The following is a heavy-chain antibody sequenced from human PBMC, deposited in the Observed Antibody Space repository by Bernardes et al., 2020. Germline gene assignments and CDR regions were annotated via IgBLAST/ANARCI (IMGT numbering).Heavy chain of an antibody. V-gene: IGHV4-59*01. CDR2: VYYSGST. CDR3: ARDVAGAGGWSQFDY. J-gene: IGHJ4*02. Sequence: SETLSLTCTVSGGSLNSYYWTWIRQPPGQGLEWIGYVYYSGSTNYKPSLKSRVTISVDTSKNQFSLKLSAVTAADTAVYYCARDVAGAGGWSQFDYWGQGTRVTVSS. CDR1: GGSLNSYY. D-gene: IGHD6-19*01.